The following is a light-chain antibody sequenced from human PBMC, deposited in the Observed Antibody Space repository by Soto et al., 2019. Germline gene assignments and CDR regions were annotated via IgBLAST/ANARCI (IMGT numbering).Light chain of an antibody. V-gene: IGKV1-5*03. J-gene: IGKJ1*01. CDR1: ETIKIW. Sequence: DIQMTPSPSTLSASVGDRVTITCRASETIKIWLAWYQQKPGKAPELLISKASTLENGVPSRFSGSGSGTEFTLTISSLQPDDFATYYCLQYNSYWTFGQGTKVDIK. CDR2: KAS. CDR3: LQYNSYWT.